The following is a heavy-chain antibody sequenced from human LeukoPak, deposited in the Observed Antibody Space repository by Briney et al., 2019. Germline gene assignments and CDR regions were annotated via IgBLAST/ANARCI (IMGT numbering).Heavy chain of an antibody. V-gene: IGHV1-2*02. D-gene: IGHD6-6*01. CDR2: INPNSGGA. CDR3: ARSIRPENWFDP. CDR1: GYTFTGYY. J-gene: IGHJ5*02. Sequence: ASVKVSCKASGYTFTGYYMHWVRQAPGQGLEWMGWINPNSGGANYAQKFQGRVTMTRDTSISTAYMELSRLRSDDTAVYYCARSIRPENWFDPWGQGTLVTVSS.